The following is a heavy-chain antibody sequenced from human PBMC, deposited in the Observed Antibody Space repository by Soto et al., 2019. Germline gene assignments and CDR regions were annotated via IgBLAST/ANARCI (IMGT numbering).Heavy chain of an antibody. CDR3: ARHRGYYDILTGYYTELNFDY. J-gene: IGHJ4*02. D-gene: IGHD3-9*01. CDR2: IYYSGTT. V-gene: IGHV4-39*01. Sequence: SETLSLACTVSGGSISSSSYYWGWIRQPPGKGLEWIGSIYYSGTTYYNPSLKSRVTISVDTSKNQFSLKLSSVTAADTAVYYCARHRGYYDILTGYYTELNFDYWGQGTLVTVSS. CDR1: GGSISSSSYY.